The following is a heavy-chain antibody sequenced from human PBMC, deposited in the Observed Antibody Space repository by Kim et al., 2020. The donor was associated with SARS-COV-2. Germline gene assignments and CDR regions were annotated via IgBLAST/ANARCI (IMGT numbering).Heavy chain of an antibody. CDR2: IYYSGST. J-gene: IGHJ6*02. Sequence: SETLSLTCNVSGGSISSYYWSWIRQPPGKGLEWIGYIYYSGSTDYNPSLKSRVTISIDRSKNQFSLNVTSVTAADTAIYYCARASGSYSYYGMDVWGQGTMVTVS. V-gene: IGHV4-59*13. CDR1: GGSISSYY. D-gene: IGHD3-10*01. CDR3: ARASGSYSYYGMDV.